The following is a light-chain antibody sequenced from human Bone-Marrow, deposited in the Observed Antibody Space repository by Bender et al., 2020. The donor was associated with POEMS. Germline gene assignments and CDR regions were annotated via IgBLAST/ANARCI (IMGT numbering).Light chain of an antibody. V-gene: IGLV2-23*01. CDR2: EGT. Sequence: QSALTQPASVSGSPGQSITISCTGTSSDVGTYILVSWYQQHPGKAPKLIIYEGTERPSGVSNRFSGSKSGNTASLTISGLQSEDEADYYCAVWDDSLNGWVFGGGTKLTVL. CDR3: AVWDDSLNGWV. CDR1: SSDVGTYIL. J-gene: IGLJ3*02.